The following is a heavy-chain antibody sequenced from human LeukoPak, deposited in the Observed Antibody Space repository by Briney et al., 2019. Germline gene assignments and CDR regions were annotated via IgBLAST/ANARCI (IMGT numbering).Heavy chain of an antibody. CDR2: IIPIFGTA. D-gene: IGHD3-22*01. CDR1: GGTFSSYA. J-gene: IGHJ4*02. V-gene: IGHV1-69*13. Sequence: SVKVSCKASGGTFSSYAISWVRQAPGQGLEWMGGIIPIFGTANYAQKFQGRVTITADESTSTAYMELSSLRSEDTAVYYCARDLYGSSGYYYAPFDYWGQGTLVTVSS. CDR3: ARDLYGSSGYYYAPFDY.